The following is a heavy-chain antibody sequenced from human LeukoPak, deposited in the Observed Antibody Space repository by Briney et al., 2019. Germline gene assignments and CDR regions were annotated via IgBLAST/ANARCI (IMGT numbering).Heavy chain of an antibody. CDR2: IYYSGTT. D-gene: IGHD7-27*01. CDR3: ARGANWGLNYFDY. J-gene: IGHJ4*02. Sequence: SETLSLTCAVSDGSISSRDYYWSWIRQPPGKGLEWIGYIYYSGTTYYNPSLKSRVTISVDTSKNQFSLKLSSVTAADTAVYYCARGANWGLNYFDYWGQGTLVTVSS. CDR1: DGSISSRDYY. V-gene: IGHV4-30-4*01.